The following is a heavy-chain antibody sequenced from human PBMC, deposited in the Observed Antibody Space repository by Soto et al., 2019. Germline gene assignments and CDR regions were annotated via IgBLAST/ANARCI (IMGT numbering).Heavy chain of an antibody. CDR1: GFTFSSYW. V-gene: IGHV3-7*01. CDR2: IKQDGSEK. D-gene: IGHD6-19*01. CDR3: ARAGYNSGWRFDY. Sequence: EVQLVESGGGLVQPGGSLRLSCAASGFTFSSYWMNWVRQAPGKGLEWVANIKQDGSEKYYVDSVKGRFTISRDNAKNSLYLQMNSLRAEDTAVYYCARAGYNSGWRFDYWGQGTLVTVSS. J-gene: IGHJ4*02.